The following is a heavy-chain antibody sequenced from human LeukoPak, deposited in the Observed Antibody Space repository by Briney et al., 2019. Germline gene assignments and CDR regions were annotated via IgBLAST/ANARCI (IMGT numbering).Heavy chain of an antibody. D-gene: IGHD5-18*01. Sequence: GGSLRLSCAASGFSFSSYAMSWVRQAPGKGLEWVSGISGSISSIYYADSVKGRFTISRDSSKKMVYLQMNSLRAEDTAVYFCAKAIGYNSGSYYYYGMDVWGQGTTVTVSS. CDR3: AKAIGYNSGSYYYYGMDV. CDR2: ISGSISSI. V-gene: IGHV3-23*01. J-gene: IGHJ6*02. CDR1: GFSFSSYA.